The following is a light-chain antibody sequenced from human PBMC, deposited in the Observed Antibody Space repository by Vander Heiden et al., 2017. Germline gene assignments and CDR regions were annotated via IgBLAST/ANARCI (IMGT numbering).Light chain of an antibody. Sequence: DIQLIQSPSFLSASVGDSVTITCRASQGISSCLAWYQQKPGKAPKLLIYAASTLQGGVPSRFSGSGSGTEFTLTISSLQPEDFATYYCQKHNGYPPTFGPGTKVDIK. V-gene: IGKV1-9*01. J-gene: IGKJ3*01. CDR1: QGISSC. CDR2: AAS. CDR3: QKHNGYPPT.